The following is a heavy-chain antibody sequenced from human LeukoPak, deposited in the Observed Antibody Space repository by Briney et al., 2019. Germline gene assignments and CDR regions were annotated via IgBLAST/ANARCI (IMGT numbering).Heavy chain of an antibody. CDR3: AKAPKRGATDGVGY. CDR2: ISGSGGST. J-gene: IGHJ4*02. Sequence: GGSLRLSGAASGVTFSSYAMSWVRQAPGKGLEWVSAISGSGGSTYYADSVKGRFTISRDNSKNTLYLQMNSLRAEDTAVYYCAKAPKRGATDGVGYWGQGTLVTVSS. V-gene: IGHV3-23*01. D-gene: IGHD1-26*01. CDR1: GVTFSSYA.